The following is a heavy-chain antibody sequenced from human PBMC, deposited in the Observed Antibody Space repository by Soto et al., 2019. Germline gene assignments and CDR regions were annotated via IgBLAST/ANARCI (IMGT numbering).Heavy chain of an antibody. Sequence: GXSVKVSCKASGGSFCNYGISWLRQAPGQGLEWMGGTIPIFDTPHYAQKFRDRVTITADATSTAYMELTSLTSEDTATYYCARDREDGSGTKYNWFDSWGQGTLVTVSS. CDR3: ARDREDGSGTKYNWFDS. CDR1: GGSFCNYG. J-gene: IGHJ5*01. V-gene: IGHV1-69*13. CDR2: TIPIFDTP. D-gene: IGHD3-10*01.